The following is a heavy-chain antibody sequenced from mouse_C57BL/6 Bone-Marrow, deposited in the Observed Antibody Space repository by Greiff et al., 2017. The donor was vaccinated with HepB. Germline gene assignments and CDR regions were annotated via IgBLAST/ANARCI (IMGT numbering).Heavy chain of an antibody. CDR2: IYPRSGNT. D-gene: IGHD1-1*01. V-gene: IGHV1-81*01. J-gene: IGHJ3*01. Sequence: QVQLKQSGAELARPGASVKLSCKASGYTFTSYGISWVKQRTGQGLEWIGEIYPRSGNTYYNEKFKGKATLTADKSSSTAYMELRSLTSEDSAVYFCARKTTVVEGFAYWGQGTLVTVSA. CDR3: ARKTTVVEGFAY. CDR1: GYTFTSYG.